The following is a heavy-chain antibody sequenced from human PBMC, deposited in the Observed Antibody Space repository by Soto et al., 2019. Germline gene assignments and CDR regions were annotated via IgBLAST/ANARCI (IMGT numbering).Heavy chain of an antibody. CDR3: SRTGDYLVDY. V-gene: IGHV6-1*01. J-gene: IGHJ4*01. D-gene: IGHD7-27*01. CDR1: GDSVSSKSAA. CDR2: TYYRSKWSS. Sequence: SQTLSLTCAISGDSVSSKSAAWHWIRQSPSRGLEWLGRTYYRSKWSSNYAVSVKSRITINPDTSKNQFSLQLRSVTPDDTAIYYCSRTGDYLVDYCDQGTLVTV.